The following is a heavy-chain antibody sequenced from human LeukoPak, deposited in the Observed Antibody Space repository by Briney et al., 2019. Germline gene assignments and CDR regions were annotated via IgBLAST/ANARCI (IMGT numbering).Heavy chain of an antibody. V-gene: IGHV3-7*01. CDR1: GFTFSSYW. CDR2: IKQDGSEK. J-gene: IGHJ6*03. D-gene: IGHD2-2*02. CDR3: ARVRVVPAAINEGYYYYYMDV. Sequence: GGPLSLFCAAWGFTFSSYWKSWVRQARGKGLEGVANIKQDGSEKCYVTSVKRRFPISRENATNSLYLQMNSLRAEDTAVYYCARVRVVPAAINEGYYYYYMDVWGKGTTVTVSS.